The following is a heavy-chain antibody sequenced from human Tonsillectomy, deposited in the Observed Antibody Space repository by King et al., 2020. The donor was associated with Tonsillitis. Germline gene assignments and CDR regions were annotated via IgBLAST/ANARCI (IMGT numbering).Heavy chain of an antibody. J-gene: IGHJ5*02. CDR2: IYTSGST. D-gene: IGHD3-3*01. CDR1: CGSISSYY. CDR3: AREGGTYYDFWSGKPNWFDP. V-gene: IGHV4-4*07. Sequence: VQLQESGPGLVKPSETLSLTCTGSCGSISSYYWSWIRQPAGKGLELVGRIYTSGSTNYNPPLKSRDTMAVDTSKNQFSLKMSSVTAADTAVYYCAREGGTYYDFWSGKPNWFDPWGQGTLVTVSS.